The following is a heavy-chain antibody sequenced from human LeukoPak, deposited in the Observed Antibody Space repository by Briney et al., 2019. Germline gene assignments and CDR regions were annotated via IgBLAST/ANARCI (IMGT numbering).Heavy chain of an antibody. CDR1: GGSISSGDYY. CDR2: IYYSGST. Sequence: SETLSLTCTVSGGSISSGDYYWSWIRQPPGKSLEWIGYIYYSGSTYYNPSLKSRVTISVDTSKNQFSLKLSSVTAADTAVYYCVRVITVLDALSYYFDYWGQGTLVTVSS. D-gene: IGHD1-20*01. J-gene: IGHJ4*02. V-gene: IGHV4-30-4*01. CDR3: VRVITVLDALSYYFDY.